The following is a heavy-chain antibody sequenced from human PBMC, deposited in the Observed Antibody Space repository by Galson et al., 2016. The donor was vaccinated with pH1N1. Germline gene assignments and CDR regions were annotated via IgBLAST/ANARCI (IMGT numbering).Heavy chain of an antibody. CDR2: ISSGSSYI. Sequence: SLRLSCAASGFTFSSYSMNWVRQAPGKGLEWVSFISSGSSYIYYADSVKGRFTISRDNAKNSLYLQMNSLRAEDTAVYYCTRDGGNSEWGYYIDVWGKGTTVTVSS. D-gene: IGHD4-23*01. CDR1: GFTFSSYS. V-gene: IGHV3-21*01. J-gene: IGHJ6*03. CDR3: TRDGGNSEWGYYIDV.